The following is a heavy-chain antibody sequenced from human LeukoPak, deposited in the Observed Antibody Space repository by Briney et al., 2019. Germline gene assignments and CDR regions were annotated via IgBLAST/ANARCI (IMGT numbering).Heavy chain of an antibody. D-gene: IGHD1-26*01. CDR1: GFTFSSYG. Sequence: PGGSLRLSCAASGFTFSSYGMHWVRQAPGKGLEWVAVISYDGSNKYYADSVKGRFTISRDNSKNTLYLQMNSLRAEDTAVYYCARERWRELPRGHGGNYFDYWGQGTLVTVSS. CDR2: ISYDGSNK. V-gene: IGHV3-30*19. CDR3: ARERWRELPRGHGGNYFDY. J-gene: IGHJ4*02.